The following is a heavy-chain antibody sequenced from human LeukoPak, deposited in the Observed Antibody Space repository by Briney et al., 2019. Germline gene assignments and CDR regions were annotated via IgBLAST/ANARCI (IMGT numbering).Heavy chain of an antibody. D-gene: IGHD1-14*01. V-gene: IGHV3-48*04. CDR3: ARGTLNIPGEHGAFDY. J-gene: IGHJ4*02. CDR2: ISSSSSTI. Sequence: GGSLRLSCAASGFTFSIYSMNWVRQAPGKGLEWVSYISSSSSTIHYADSVKGRFTISRDNAKNSLYLQMNSLRAEDTAVYYCARGTLNIPGEHGAFDYWGQGTLVTVSS. CDR1: GFTFSIYS.